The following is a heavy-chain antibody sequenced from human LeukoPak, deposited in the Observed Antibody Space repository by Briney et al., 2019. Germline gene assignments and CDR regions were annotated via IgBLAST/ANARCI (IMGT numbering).Heavy chain of an antibody. J-gene: IGHJ5*02. D-gene: IGHD6-13*01. CDR3: ARRGSSFGVWFDP. Sequence: KPSETLSLTCAVYGGSFSGYYWSWIRQPPGKGLEWIGEINHSGSTNYNPSLKSRVTISVDTSKNQFSLKLSSVTAADTAVYYCARRGSSFGVWFDPWGQGTLVTVSS. CDR2: INHSGST. V-gene: IGHV4-34*01. CDR1: GGSFSGYY.